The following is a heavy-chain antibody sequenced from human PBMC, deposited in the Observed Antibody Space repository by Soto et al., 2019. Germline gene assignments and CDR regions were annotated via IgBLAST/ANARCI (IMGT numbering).Heavy chain of an antibody. V-gene: IGHV3-11*01. CDR1: GFTFSDYY. Sequence: QVQLVESGGGLVKPGGSLRLSSAASGFTFSDYYMSWIRQPPGKGLEWVAYITSSGRTIYYADSVKGRFTISRDNAKNSLYLQMNSLRAEDTAVYYCARDGFGVVTFPYYYYYMDVWGKGTTVTVSS. CDR3: ARDGFGVVTFPYYYYYMDV. D-gene: IGHD3-3*01. CDR2: ITSSGRTI. J-gene: IGHJ6*03.